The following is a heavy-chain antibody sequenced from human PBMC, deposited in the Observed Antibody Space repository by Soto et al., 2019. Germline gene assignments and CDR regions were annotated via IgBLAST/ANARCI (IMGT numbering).Heavy chain of an antibody. V-gene: IGHV3-11*01. Sequence: SGGSLRLSCAASGFTFSDYYMSWIRQAPGKGLEWVSYISSSGSTIYYADSVKGRFTISRDNAKNSLYLQMNSLRAEDTAVYYCARSPDYYDSSGYYPFDYWGQGTLVTVSS. J-gene: IGHJ4*02. CDR2: ISSSGSTI. D-gene: IGHD3-22*01. CDR3: ARSPDYYDSSGYYPFDY. CDR1: GFTFSDYY.